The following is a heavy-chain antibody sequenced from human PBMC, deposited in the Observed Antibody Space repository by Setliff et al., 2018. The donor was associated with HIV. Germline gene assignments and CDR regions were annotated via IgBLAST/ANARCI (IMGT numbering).Heavy chain of an antibody. J-gene: IGHJ4*02. CDR2: LSRGGDNT. V-gene: IGHV3-64D*09. D-gene: IGHD3-22*01. Sequence: GGSLRLSCLVSGFTVSTYSLNWARQAPGKRPEYVAALSRGGDNTKYADSVQGRFIISRDTSKNTLYLQMSSLRPDDTAIYYCVKPYTGYYYDGSVYDDFWGQGTLVTVSS. CDR3: VKPYTGYYYDGSVYDDF. CDR1: GFTVSTYS.